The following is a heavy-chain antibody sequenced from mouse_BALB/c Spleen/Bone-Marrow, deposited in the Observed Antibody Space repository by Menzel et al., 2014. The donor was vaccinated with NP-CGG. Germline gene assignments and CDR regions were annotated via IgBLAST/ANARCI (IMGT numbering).Heavy chain of an antibody. CDR2: INPYNGDT. V-gene: IGHV1-20*02. CDR3: ARCNYRYDGDFDY. J-gene: IGHJ2*01. D-gene: IGHD2-14*01. Sequence: VQLQQSGPELVKPGASVKISCKASGYSFTGYFMNRVMQSHGKSLEWIGRINPYNGDTFYNQKFKGKTTLTVDQSSSTAHMELRSLASEDSAVYYCARCNYRYDGDFDYWGQGTTLTVSS. CDR1: GYSFTGYF.